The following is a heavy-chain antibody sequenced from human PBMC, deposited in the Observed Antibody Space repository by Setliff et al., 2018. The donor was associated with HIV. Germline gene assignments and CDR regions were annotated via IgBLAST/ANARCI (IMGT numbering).Heavy chain of an antibody. CDR1: GGSISSGSYY. V-gene: IGHV4-61*09. CDR2: IHTSGST. CDR3: ARARGPPLPVLDF. Sequence: SETLSLTCTVSGGSISSGSYYWSWIRQPAGKGLEWIGHIHTSGSTNYNPSLKSRVTISLDMSKSQFSLRLSSVTAADTAVYYCARARGPPLPVLDFWGPGTLVTVSS. D-gene: IGHD3-10*01. J-gene: IGHJ4*02.